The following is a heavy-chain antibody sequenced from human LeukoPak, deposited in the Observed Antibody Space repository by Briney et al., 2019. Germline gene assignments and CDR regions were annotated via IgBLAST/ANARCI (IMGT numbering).Heavy chain of an antibody. CDR2: ICTRGSN. Sequence: SQTLSLTCTVSGGSIISGSDYWSWIRQPAGNGLEWIGRICTRGSNNYNPSLKSRVTISVDTTKTKFSLKLSSVTAADTAVYYCARVGSIVGAPRASLNWFDPWGQGTMVTVSS. D-gene: IGHD1-26*01. J-gene: IGHJ5*02. V-gene: IGHV4-61*02. CDR3: ARVGSIVGAPRASLNWFDP. CDR1: GGSIISGSDY.